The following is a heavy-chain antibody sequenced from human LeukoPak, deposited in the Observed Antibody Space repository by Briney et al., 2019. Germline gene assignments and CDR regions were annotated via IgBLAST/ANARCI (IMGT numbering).Heavy chain of an antibody. V-gene: IGHV3-23*01. D-gene: IGHD3-22*01. Sequence: PGGSLRLSCAASGFTFTSYAMSWVRQAPGKGLEWVSAASGSGHSTYYAGSVKGRFTISRDNSKNTLSLQMNSLGAEDTAIYYCASSYDSSGYYLHWGQGTLVTVSS. CDR1: GFTFTSYA. CDR2: ASGSGHST. J-gene: IGHJ4*02. CDR3: ASSYDSSGYYLH.